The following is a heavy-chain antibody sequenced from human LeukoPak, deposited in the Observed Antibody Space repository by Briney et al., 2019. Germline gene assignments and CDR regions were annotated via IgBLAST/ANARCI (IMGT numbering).Heavy chain of an antibody. CDR1: GGSISSGGYY. CDR2: IYYSGST. J-gene: IGHJ4*02. CDR3: ARVSSSGYYFDY. D-gene: IGHD6-19*01. Sequence: SETPSLTCTVSGGSISSGGYYWSWIRQHPGKGLEWIGYIYYSGSTYYNPSLKSRVTISVDTSKNQFSLKLSSVTAADTAVYYCARVSSSGYYFDYWGQGTLVTVSS. V-gene: IGHV4-31*03.